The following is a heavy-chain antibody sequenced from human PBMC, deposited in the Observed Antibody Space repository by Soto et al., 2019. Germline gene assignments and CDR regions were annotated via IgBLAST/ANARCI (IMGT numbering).Heavy chain of an antibody. D-gene: IGHD3-3*01. J-gene: IGHJ4*02. CDR2: INSNGGST. CDR1: VFPFDSYW. V-gene: IGHV3-74*01. CDR3: AKTKRDPIALLGVVIPELGY. Sequence: PGGSLRLSCAASVFPFDSYWMHWVRPATGQGLVWVSRINSNGGSTSYADSVEGRFTISRDNAKNTLYLQMNSLRAEDTAVYYCAKTKRDPIALLGVVIPELGYWGQGALVTVSS.